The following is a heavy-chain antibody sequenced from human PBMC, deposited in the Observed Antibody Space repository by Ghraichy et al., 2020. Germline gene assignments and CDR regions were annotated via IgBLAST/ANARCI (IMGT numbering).Heavy chain of an antibody. V-gene: IGHV3-23*01. D-gene: IGHD2-15*01. J-gene: IGHJ4*02. CDR1: GFTFSSYA. CDR3: AKEPNDSTSVPYY. CDR2: ISGSGGST. Sequence: GGSLRLSCAASGFTFSSYAMSWVRQAPGKGLEWVSAISGSGGSTYYADSVKGRFTISRDNSKHTLYLQMNSLRAEATAVYYCAKEPNDSTSVPYYWSQGTLVTVSS.